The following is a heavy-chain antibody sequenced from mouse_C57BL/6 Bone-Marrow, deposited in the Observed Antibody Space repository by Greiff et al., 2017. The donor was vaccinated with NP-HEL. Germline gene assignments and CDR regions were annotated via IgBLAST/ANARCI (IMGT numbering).Heavy chain of an antibody. J-gene: IGHJ4*01. CDR1: GYTFTDCA. Sequence: QVQLQQSGPEVVRPGVSVKISCKGSGYTFTDCALHWVKQSHAKRLEWIGVIRTYNGNTHYNQRFKGKATMTVDKSSSTASMELARVTSEDSAIYYCAREAGYYFYAMDYWGQGTSVTVSS. D-gene: IGHD2-3*01. CDR2: IRTYNGNT. CDR3: AREAGYYFYAMDY. V-gene: IGHV1-67*01.